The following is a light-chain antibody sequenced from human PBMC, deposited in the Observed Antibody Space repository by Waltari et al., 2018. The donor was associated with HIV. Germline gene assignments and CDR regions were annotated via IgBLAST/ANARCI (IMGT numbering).Light chain of an antibody. CDR3: QQRRAWPIT. CDR2: DAS. Sequence: IVLTQSPVTLSFSAGERATVSSRASQSVFTYLAWYHQRPGQSPRLLIYDASNRATGIPPRFSASGSGTDFNLTISGLESEDFGLYFCQQRRAWPITFGQGTKVEIK. V-gene: IGKV3-11*01. CDR1: QSVFTY. J-gene: IGKJ2*01.